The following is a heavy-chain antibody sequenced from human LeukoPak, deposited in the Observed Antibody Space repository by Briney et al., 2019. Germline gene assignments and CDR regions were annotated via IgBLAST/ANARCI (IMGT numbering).Heavy chain of an antibody. CDR2: ISGGSGST. CDR1: GFSFSDHY. D-gene: IGHD3-22*01. Sequence: PGGCLRLSCAVAGFSFSDHYMEWVRQAPGQGLEWVSTISGGSGSTYCADSVKGRFTISRDNSKNTLYLQMNSLRDEDTAVYYCAKHRFESGGYHSTDWGQGTLVTVSS. CDR3: AKHRFESGGYHSTD. J-gene: IGHJ4*02. V-gene: IGHV3-23*01.